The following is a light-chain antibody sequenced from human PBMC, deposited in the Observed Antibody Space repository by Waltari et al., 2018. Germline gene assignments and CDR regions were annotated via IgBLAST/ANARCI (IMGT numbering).Light chain of an antibody. CDR1: QSVSSN. V-gene: IGKV3-15*01. CDR2: DAS. Sequence: EIVMTQSPATLSVSPGERATLSCRASQSVSSNLVWYQQKPGQAPRLLIYDASTRATGIPARFSGSGSGTEFTLTISSQQSEDFAVYHCQQYNNWPRVFGPGTKVDIK. CDR3: QQYNNWPRV. J-gene: IGKJ3*01.